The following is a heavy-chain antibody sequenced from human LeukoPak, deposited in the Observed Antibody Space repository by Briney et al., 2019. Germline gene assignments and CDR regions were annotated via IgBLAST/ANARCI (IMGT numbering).Heavy chain of an antibody. Sequence: GGSLRLSCTPSGFTFGDNAMSWVRQAPGKGLEWVGFTRSKAYGGATEYAASVKGRFTISRDDSKSIAYLQMNSLRPEDTAVYYCTRSSTYLDYWGQGTLATVSS. CDR3: TRSSTYLDY. J-gene: IGHJ4*02. CDR1: GFTFGDNA. D-gene: IGHD6-13*01. CDR2: TRSKAYGGAT. V-gene: IGHV3-49*04.